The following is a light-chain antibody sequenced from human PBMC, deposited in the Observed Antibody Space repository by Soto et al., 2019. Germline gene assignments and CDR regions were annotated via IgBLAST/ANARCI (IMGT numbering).Light chain of an antibody. Sequence: EIVLTQSPGTLSLSPGERATLSCRASQSVSSTYLGWYQQKPGQAPRLLIYGASTRATGVPARFSGSGSGTDFTLTINSLQSEDFAVYYCQHYANWPLTFGGGTKVDIK. J-gene: IGKJ4*01. CDR3: QHYANWPLT. CDR2: GAS. CDR1: QSVSSTY. V-gene: IGKV3-20*01.